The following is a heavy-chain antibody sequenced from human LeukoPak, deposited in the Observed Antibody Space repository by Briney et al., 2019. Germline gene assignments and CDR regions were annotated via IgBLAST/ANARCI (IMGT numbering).Heavy chain of an antibody. J-gene: IGHJ5*02. V-gene: IGHV1-18*01. CDR1: GYTFTSYG. Sequence: GASVKVSCKASGYTFTSYGISWLRQAPGQGLEWMGWISAYNGNTNYAQKLQGRVTMTTDTSTSTAYMELRSLRSDDTAVYYCARGRLGYCSSTSCYLDWFDPWGQGTLVTVSS. CDR3: ARGRLGYCSSTSCYLDWFDP. CDR2: ISAYNGNT. D-gene: IGHD2-2*01.